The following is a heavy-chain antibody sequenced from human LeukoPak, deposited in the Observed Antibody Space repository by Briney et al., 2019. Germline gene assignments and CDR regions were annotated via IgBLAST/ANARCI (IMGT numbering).Heavy chain of an antibody. D-gene: IGHD3-10*01. Sequence: SETLSLTCAVYGGSFSGYYWSWIRQPPGKGLEWIGEINHSGSTNYNPSLKSRVTISVDTSKNQFSLKLISVTAADTAVYYCAGGITMVRGVIRCGMDVWGKGTTVTVSS. J-gene: IGHJ6*04. CDR1: GGSFSGYY. V-gene: IGHV4-34*01. CDR3: AGGITMVRGVIRCGMDV. CDR2: INHSGST.